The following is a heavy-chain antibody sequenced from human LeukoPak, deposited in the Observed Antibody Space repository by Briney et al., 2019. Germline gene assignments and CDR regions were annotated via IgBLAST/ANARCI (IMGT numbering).Heavy chain of an antibody. D-gene: IGHD6-13*01. CDR1: GYTFTGYY. Sequence: ASVKVSCKASGYTFTGYYMHWVRQAPGQGLEWMGWINPNSGDTNYAQKFQGWVTMTRDTSISTAYMELSRLRSDDTAVYYCAYSSSSLAFDYWGQGTLVTVSS. CDR2: INPNSGDT. J-gene: IGHJ4*02. CDR3: AYSSSSLAFDY. V-gene: IGHV1-2*04.